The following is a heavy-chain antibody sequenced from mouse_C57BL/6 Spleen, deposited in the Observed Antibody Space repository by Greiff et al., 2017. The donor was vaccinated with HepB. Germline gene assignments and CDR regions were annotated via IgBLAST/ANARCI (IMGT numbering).Heavy chain of an antibody. V-gene: IGHV5-6*01. D-gene: IGHD1-1*01. CDR2: ISSGGSYT. CDR3: ARHSDYGQFAY. CDR1: GFTFSSYG. Sequence: VESGGDLVKPGGSLKLSCAASGFTFSSYGMSWVRQTPDKRLEWVATISSGGSYTYYPDSVKGRFTISRDNAKNTLYLQMSSLKSEDTAMYYCARHSDYGQFAYWGQGTLVTVSA. J-gene: IGHJ3*01.